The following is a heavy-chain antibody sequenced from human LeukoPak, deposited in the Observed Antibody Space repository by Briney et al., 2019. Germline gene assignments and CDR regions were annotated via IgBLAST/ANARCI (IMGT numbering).Heavy chain of an antibody. CDR1: GFTFSSYW. CDR3: ARGITGIPNWFDP. V-gene: IGHV3-7*01. D-gene: IGHD1-20*01. CDR2: IRNDGSAK. Sequence: PGGSLRLSCAASGFTFSSYWMSWVRQAPGKGLEWVANIRNDGSAKYYVDSVKGRFTISRDNAMTSLYLQMDSLRVEDTAVYYCARGITGIPNWFDPWGQGTLVTVSS. J-gene: IGHJ5*02.